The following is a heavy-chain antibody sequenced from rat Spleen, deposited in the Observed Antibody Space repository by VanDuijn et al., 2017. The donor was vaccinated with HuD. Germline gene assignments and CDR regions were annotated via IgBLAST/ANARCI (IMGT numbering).Heavy chain of an antibody. CDR3: ARQYYGYKGYVMDA. V-gene: IGHV5-22*01. D-gene: IGHD1-9*01. J-gene: IGHJ4*01. CDR2: ISSGGGGT. Sequence: EVQLVESGGGLVQPGRSLKLSCTASGFTFSTFPMVWVRQAPKKGLEWVASISSGGGGTYYADSVEGRFTISRDNAKSTLYLQMNSLRSEDTATYYCARQYYGYKGYVMDAWGQGASVTVSS. CDR1: GFTFSTFP.